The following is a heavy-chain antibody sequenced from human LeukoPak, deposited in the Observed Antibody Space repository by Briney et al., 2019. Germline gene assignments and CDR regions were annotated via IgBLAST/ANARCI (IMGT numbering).Heavy chain of an antibody. Sequence: GGSLRLSCAASGFTFSSYSMNWVRQAPGKGLEWVSSISSSSSYIYYADSVKGRFTISRDNAKNSLYLQMNSLRAEDTAVYYCASYDSSGGGINNWGQGTLVTASS. CDR1: GFTFSSYS. D-gene: IGHD3-22*01. CDR3: ASYDSSGGGINN. J-gene: IGHJ4*02. V-gene: IGHV3-21*01. CDR2: ISSSSSYI.